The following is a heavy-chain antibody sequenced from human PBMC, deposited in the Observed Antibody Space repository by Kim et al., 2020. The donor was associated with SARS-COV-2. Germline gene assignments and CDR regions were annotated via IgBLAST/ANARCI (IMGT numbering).Heavy chain of an antibody. D-gene: IGHD6-19*01. J-gene: IGHJ4*02. CDR3: AKDILGIAVAGIHY. CDR1: GFTFSSYG. Sequence: GASLRLSCAASGFTFSSYGMHWVRQAPGKGLEWVAVISYDGSNKYYADSVKGRFTISRDNSKNTLYLQMNSLRAEDTAVYYCAKDILGIAVAGIHYWGQGTLVTVSS. V-gene: IGHV3-30*18. CDR2: ISYDGSNK.